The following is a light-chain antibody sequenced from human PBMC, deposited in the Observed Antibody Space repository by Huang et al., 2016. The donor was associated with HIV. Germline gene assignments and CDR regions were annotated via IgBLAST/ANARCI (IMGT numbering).Light chain of an antibody. Sequence: ERVMTQSPDILSVSPGETATLSCRASQDVSINLAWYRQKPGQAPSLLIYGASTRVSGIPARFNGIGSGIAFTLTISSVQSEDLAVYYCQQYNNWPRTFGQETKLEIK. J-gene: IGKJ2*01. CDR1: QDVSIN. CDR3: QQYNNWPRT. CDR2: GAS. V-gene: IGKV3-15*01.